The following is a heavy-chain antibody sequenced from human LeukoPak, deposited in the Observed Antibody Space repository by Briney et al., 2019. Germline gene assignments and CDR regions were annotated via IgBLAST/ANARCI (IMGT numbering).Heavy chain of an antibody. J-gene: IGHJ4*02. CDR1: GFTFSSYS. Sequence: GGSLRLSCAASGFTFSSYSMNWVRQAPGKGLEWVSVIYSGGSTYYADSVRGRFTISRDNSKNTLYLQMNSLRAEDTAVYYCARGDGSSGWNNYDYWGQGTLVTVSS. V-gene: IGHV3-66*01. CDR3: ARGDGSSGWNNYDY. D-gene: IGHD6-19*01. CDR2: IYSGGST.